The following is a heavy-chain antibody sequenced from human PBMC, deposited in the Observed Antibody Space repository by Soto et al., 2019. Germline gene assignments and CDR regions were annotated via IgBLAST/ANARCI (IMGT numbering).Heavy chain of an antibody. CDR3: ARGRSWGARDLDN. CDR1: GYTFHSYG. CDR2: ISSYNGHT. Sequence: QVQLVQSGGEVTRPGASVRVSCKASGYTFHSYGISWVRQAPGQGLEWMGWISSYNGHTDYARKFQGRVAMTTDISTNTVSMEFRDLRSDVTAVYYCARGRSWGARDLDNWGQGTLVTVSS. V-gene: IGHV1-18*01. D-gene: IGHD3-16*01. J-gene: IGHJ4*02.